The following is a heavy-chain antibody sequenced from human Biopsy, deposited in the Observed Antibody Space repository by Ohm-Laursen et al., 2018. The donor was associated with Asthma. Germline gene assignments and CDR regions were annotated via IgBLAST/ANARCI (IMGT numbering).Heavy chain of an antibody. CDR1: GGSIRSHD. Sequence: SETLSLTWPVSGGSIRSHDWTWIRLPPGKGLEYIGDVSHTGSTNYNPSLKSRVIMSLDTSKNQFSLRLTSVTPADTAVYYCARLADCSGGACYSYGWFDPWGQGTRVTVSS. V-gene: IGHV4-59*11. D-gene: IGHD2-15*01. CDR3: ARLADCSGGACYSYGWFDP. J-gene: IGHJ5*02. CDR2: VSHTGST.